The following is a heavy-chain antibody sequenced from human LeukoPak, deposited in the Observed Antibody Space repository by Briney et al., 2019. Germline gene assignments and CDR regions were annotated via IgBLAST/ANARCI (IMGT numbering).Heavy chain of an antibody. D-gene: IGHD6-19*01. CDR1: GFTFSSYG. V-gene: IGHV3-33*01. CDR2: IWYDGSNK. Sequence: HTGGSLRLSCAASGFTFSSYGMHWVRQAPGKGLEWVAVIWYDGSNKYYGDSVKGRFTVSRDNSKNTLYLQMNSLRVEDTAVYYCARASRGAVAGNRYNGMDVWGQGTTVSVSS. CDR3: ARASRGAVAGNRYNGMDV. J-gene: IGHJ6*02.